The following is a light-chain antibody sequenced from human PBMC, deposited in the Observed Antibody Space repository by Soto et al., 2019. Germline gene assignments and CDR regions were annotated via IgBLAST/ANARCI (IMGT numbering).Light chain of an antibody. V-gene: IGKV1-5*03. CDR1: QSISSW. J-gene: IGKJ1*01. CDR3: EQYNSYWT. CDR2: KAS. Sequence: DIQMTQSPSTLSASVGDRVTITCRASQSISSWLAWYQQKPGKAPKLLIYKASSLESGVPSRFSGSVSGTEFTLTISSLQPDDCATYYCEQYNSYWTFDQGTKVEIK.